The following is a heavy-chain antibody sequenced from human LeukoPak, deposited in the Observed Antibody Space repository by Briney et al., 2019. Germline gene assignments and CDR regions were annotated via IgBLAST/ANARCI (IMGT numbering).Heavy chain of an antibody. V-gene: IGHV3-23*01. CDR2: ISGRDSTT. CDR1: GFTFSSYA. D-gene: IGHD2/OR15-2a*01. CDR3: ARDFLRYYYYYMDV. J-gene: IGHJ6*03. Sequence: GGSLRLSCAASGFTFSSYAMSWVRQAPGKGLEWVSGISGRDSTTYYADSAKGRFTISRDNSKNTLYLQMNSLRAEDTAVYYCARDFLRYYYYYMDVWGKGTTVTVSS.